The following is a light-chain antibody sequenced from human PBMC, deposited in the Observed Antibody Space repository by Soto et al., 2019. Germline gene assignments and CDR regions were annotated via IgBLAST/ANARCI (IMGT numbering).Light chain of an antibody. CDR3: QQRSNWTVT. CDR2: DAS. Sequence: EIVLTQSPATLSLSPGERATLSCRASQSVSSYLAWYQQKPGQAPRLLIYDASSRATGIPARFSGSGSGTDFTLTLSSLEPEDFAVYYCQQRSNWTVTFGQGTKV. V-gene: IGKV3-11*01. CDR1: QSVSSY. J-gene: IGKJ1*01.